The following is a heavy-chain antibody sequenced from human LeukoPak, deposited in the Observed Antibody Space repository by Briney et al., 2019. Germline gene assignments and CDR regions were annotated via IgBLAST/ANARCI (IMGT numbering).Heavy chain of an antibody. J-gene: IGHJ4*02. CDR3: ARSSNWYSLDY. D-gene: IGHD6-13*01. CDR2: IYNSGGT. V-gene: IGHV4-59*01. CDR1: GGSISSYY. Sequence: SETLSLTCTVSGGSISSYYWSWTRQSPGKGLEWIGYIYNSGGTIYNPSLKSRVTISVDTSKKQFSLNLSSVTAADTAVYFCARSSNWYSLDYWGQGTLVTVSS.